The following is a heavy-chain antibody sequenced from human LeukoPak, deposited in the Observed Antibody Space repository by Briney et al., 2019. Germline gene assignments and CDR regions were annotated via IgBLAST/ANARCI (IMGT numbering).Heavy chain of an antibody. D-gene: IGHD3-10*01. CDR1: GFTFSSYE. CDR2: INHRGST. CDR3: AKSLYGSGSYYNWFDP. V-gene: IGHV4-34*08. J-gene: IGHJ5*02. Sequence: GSLRLSFAASGFTFSSYEMNWIRQSPGKGLEWIGEINHRGSTNYNPSLKRRVTMSLDTSKNQFSLKLSSVTAADTAVYYCAKSLYGSGSYYNWFDPWGQGTLVTVSS.